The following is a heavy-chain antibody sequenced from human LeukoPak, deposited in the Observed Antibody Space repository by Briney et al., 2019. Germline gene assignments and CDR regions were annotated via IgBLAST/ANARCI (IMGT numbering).Heavy chain of an antibody. CDR2: INNNGGST. D-gene: IGHD4-17*01. CDR3: VAYGASVFDY. Sequence: GGSLRLSCLASGFTFSSYAMHWVRQAPGKGLEYVSGINNNGGSTYYADSVMGRFTISKDNSKNTLYHQMSSLSVEDTAVYYCVAYGASVFDYWGQGTQVTVSS. V-gene: IGHV3-64D*09. J-gene: IGHJ4*02. CDR1: GFTFSSYA.